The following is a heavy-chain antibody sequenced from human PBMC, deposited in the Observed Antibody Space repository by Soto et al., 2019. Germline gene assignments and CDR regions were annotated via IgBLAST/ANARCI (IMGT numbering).Heavy chain of an antibody. CDR3: ARDPSPRAWSYRGY. D-gene: IGHD3-16*02. CDR2: ISHDGSNK. J-gene: IGHJ4*02. Sequence: QVQLVESGGGVVQPGRSLRLSCAASGFTFSSYGMHWVRQAPGKGLEWVALISHDGSNKYYADSVKGRFTISRDNSQKALSLQVTGPTTGDTALYYCARDPSPRAWSYRGYWGQGGLVPVSS. V-gene: IGHV3-30*03. CDR1: GFTFSSYG.